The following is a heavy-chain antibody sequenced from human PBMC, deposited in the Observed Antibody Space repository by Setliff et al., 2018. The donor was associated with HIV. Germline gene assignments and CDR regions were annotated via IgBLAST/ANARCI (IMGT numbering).Heavy chain of an antibody. D-gene: IGHD3-10*01. CDR3: VREGGRITMVRGVPSGGLDV. V-gene: IGHV4-61*02. Sequence: SETLSLTCTVSGGSISSGSYYWSWIRQPAGKGLEWIGRIYTSGSTNYNPSLKSRVTISVDTSKNHFSLNLSSVTAADTAVYYCVREGGRITMVRGVPSGGLDVWGQGTTVTVSS. CDR1: GGSISSGSYY. CDR2: IYTSGST. J-gene: IGHJ6*02.